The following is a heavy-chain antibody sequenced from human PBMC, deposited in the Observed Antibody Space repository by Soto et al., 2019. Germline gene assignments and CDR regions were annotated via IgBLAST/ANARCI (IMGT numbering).Heavy chain of an antibody. J-gene: IGHJ4*02. V-gene: IGHV3-48*01. CDR1: GFIFSSYA. CDR3: ARTPDVYYDILTGYLPAYFDY. Sequence: GSLRLSCAASGFIFSSYAMNWVRLAPGKGLEWVSYISSTSRTIYYADSVKGRFTISRDNAKNSLYLHMNSLRAEDTAGYYCARTPDVYYDILTGYLPAYFDYWGQGT. D-gene: IGHD3-9*01. CDR2: ISSTSRTI.